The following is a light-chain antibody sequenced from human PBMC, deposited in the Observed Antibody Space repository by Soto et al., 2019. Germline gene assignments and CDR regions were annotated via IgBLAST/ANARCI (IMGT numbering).Light chain of an antibody. CDR1: KFGEKY. J-gene: IGLJ1*01. Sequence: SYKMGQPPSVSVSSGRTSSITCSGDKFGEKYSFFYQQKLGQSPVLVIYQDSKRPSGIPERFSGANSGNAATLTISGTQAMDEADYYCLAWDSSTYVFGPQTKGTVL. CDR2: QDS. CDR3: LAWDSSTYV. V-gene: IGLV3-1*01.